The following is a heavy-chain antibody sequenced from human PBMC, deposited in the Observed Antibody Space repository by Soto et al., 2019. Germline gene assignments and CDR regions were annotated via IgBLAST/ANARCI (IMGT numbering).Heavy chain of an antibody. CDR3: ARGRGGFDGFHI. D-gene: IGHD5-12*01. CDR2: IYYSGST. Sequence: QVQLQESGPGLVKPSETLSLTCTVSGGSMSSYYWSWIRHPPGKGLEWIGYIYYSGSTNYNPSLKSRVTMSLDTSKNQFSLKLSSVTAADTAVFYCARGRGGFDGFHIWGQGTMVTVSS. J-gene: IGHJ3*02. V-gene: IGHV4-59*01. CDR1: GGSMSSYY.